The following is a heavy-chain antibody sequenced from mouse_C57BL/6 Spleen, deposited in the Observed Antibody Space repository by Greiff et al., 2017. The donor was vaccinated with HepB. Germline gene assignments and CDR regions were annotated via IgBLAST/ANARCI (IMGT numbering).Heavy chain of an antibody. CDR2: IWGVGST. Sequence: QVQLKESGPGLVAPSQSLSITCTVSGFSLTSYGVDWVRQSPGKGLEWLGVIWGVGSTNYNSALKSRLSISKDNSKSQVFLKMNSLQTDDTAMYYCASGYYYGSSSFAYWGQGTLVTVSA. J-gene: IGHJ3*01. CDR1: GFSLTSYG. V-gene: IGHV2-6*01. D-gene: IGHD1-1*01. CDR3: ASGYYYGSSSFAY.